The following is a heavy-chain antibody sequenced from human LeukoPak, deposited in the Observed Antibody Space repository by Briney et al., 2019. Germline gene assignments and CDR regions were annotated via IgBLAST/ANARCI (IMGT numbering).Heavy chain of an antibody. CDR3: ARGGTRVPFDP. J-gene: IGHJ5*02. V-gene: IGHV4-30-2*01. Sequence: SQTLSLTCAVSGDSITFGGYSWSWIRQPPGKGLEWIGYIYHSGSTYYNPSLKSRVTISIDGSKNQFSLKLSSVTAADTAVYYCARGGTRVPFDPWGQGTLVTVSS. D-gene: IGHD1-14*01. CDR2: IYHSGST. CDR1: GDSITFGGYS.